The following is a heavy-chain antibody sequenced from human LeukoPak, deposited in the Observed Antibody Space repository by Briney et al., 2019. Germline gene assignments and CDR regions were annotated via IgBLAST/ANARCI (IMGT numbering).Heavy chain of an antibody. CDR2: IYYSGNI. D-gene: IGHD3-3*01. CDR3: QSRYLEWLLDY. J-gene: IGHJ4*02. CDR1: GGSISSSSYY. Sequence: PSETLSLTCTVSGGSISSSSYYWGWIRQPPGKGLEWIGSIYYSGNIYYNPSLKSRVTIFVDTSKNQFSLKLSPVTAADTAVYYCQSRYLEWLLDYWGQGTLVTVSS. V-gene: IGHV4-39*01.